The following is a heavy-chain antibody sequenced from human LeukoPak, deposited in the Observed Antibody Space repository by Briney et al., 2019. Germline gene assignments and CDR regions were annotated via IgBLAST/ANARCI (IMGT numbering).Heavy chain of an antibody. CDR2: IDYGGRT. V-gene: IGHV4-39*01. D-gene: IGHD1-14*01. J-gene: IGHJ4*02. Sequence: AQSHSLTCTLYGPSISSSSYYCGWIRQPPWKGLEWIGCIDYGGRTYYNPSLKNRVTMSVDQSKNQLSLKLSAETAADTAVYCCARAIGTRYGYFDYWGQGTLVTVSS. CDR1: GPSISSSSYY. CDR3: ARAIGTRYGYFDY.